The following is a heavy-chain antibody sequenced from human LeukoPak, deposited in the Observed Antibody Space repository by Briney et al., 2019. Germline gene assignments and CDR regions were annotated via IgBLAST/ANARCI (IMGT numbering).Heavy chain of an antibody. Sequence: SETLSLTCTVSGGSISSSSYYWGWIRQPPGKGLEWIGRIYTSGSTNYNPSLKSRVTISVDTSKNQFSLKLSSVTAADTAVYYCARSSIAARRDFDYWGQGTLVTVSS. D-gene: IGHD6-6*01. CDR2: IYTSGST. CDR3: ARSSIAARRDFDY. J-gene: IGHJ4*02. V-gene: IGHV4-39*07. CDR1: GGSISSSSYY.